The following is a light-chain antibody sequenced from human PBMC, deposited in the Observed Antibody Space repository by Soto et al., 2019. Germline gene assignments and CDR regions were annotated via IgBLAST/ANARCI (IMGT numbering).Light chain of an antibody. Sequence: EIVLTQSPVILSLSPGQGAALSCRASQSISNYLAWYQQKPGQAPRLLIYDASNRATGTPARFSGSGSGTDFTLTISSLEPEDFAVYYCQQRSNWPPSITFGQGTRLENK. CDR2: DAS. CDR1: QSISNY. V-gene: IGKV3-11*01. CDR3: QQRSNWPPSIT. J-gene: IGKJ5*01.